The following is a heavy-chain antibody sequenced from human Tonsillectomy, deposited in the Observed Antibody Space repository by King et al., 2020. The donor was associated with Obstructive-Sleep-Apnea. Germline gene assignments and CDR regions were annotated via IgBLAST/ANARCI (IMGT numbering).Heavy chain of an antibody. CDR1: GYTFTGYY. J-gene: IGHJ5*02. D-gene: IGHD3-10*01. V-gene: IGHV1-2*02. CDR3: ARKGAAVGVRGVMGNWFDP. Sequence: QLVQSGAEVKKPGASVKVSCKASGYTFTGYYMHWVRQAPGQGLEWMGWINPNSGGTNYAQKFQGRVTMTRDTSISTAYMELSRLRSDDTAVYYCARKGAAVGVRGVMGNWFDPWGQGTLVTVSS. CDR2: INPNSGGT.